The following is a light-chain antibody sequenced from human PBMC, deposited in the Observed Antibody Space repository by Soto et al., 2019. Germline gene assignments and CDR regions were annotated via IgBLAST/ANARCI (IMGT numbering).Light chain of an antibody. CDR3: SSYTSSSTLG. CDR1: SSDVGGYNY. Sequence: QSVLTQPASVSGSPGQSITISCTGTSSDVGGYNYVSWYQQHLGKAPKLMIYDVSNRPSGVSNRFSGSKSGNTASLTISGLQAEDEADYYCSSYTSSSTLGFGTGTKVTVL. V-gene: IGLV2-14*01. J-gene: IGLJ1*01. CDR2: DVS.